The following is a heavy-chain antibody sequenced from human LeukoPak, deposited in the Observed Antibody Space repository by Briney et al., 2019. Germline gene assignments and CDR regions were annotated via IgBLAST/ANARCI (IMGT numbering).Heavy chain of an antibody. CDR1: GFTFDDYA. CDR3: AKDIDASIAAAGYFDY. CDR2: ISWNSGSI. Sequence: TGGSLRLSCAASGFTFDDYAMHWVRQAPGKGLEWVSGISWNSGSIGYADSVKGRFTISRDNAKNSLYLQMNSLRAEDTALYHCAKDIDASIAAAGYFDYWGQGTLVTVSS. J-gene: IGHJ4*02. D-gene: IGHD6-13*01. V-gene: IGHV3-9*01.